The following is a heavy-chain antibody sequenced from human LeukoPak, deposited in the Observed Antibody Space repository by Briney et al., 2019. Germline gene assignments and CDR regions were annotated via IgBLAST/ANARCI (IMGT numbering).Heavy chain of an antibody. V-gene: IGHV4-61*02. Sequence: PSETLSLTCTVSGGSISSGSYYWSWIRQPAGKGLEWIGRIYTSGSTNYNPSLKSRVTMSVDTSKNQFSLKLSSATAADTAVYYCARGTWQQLYYYYYMDVWGKGTTVTISS. CDR1: GGSISSGSYY. J-gene: IGHJ6*03. CDR3: ARGTWQQLYYYYYMDV. D-gene: IGHD6-13*01. CDR2: IYTSGST.